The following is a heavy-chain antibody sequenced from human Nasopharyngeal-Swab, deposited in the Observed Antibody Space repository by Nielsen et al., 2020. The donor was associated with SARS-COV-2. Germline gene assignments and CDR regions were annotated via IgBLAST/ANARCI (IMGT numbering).Heavy chain of an antibody. V-gene: IGHV4-30-2*01. D-gene: IGHD1-26*01. CDR3: ARRLVGATTEPFDY. CDR2: IYHSGST. CDR1: GGSISSGGYS. J-gene: IGHJ4*02. Sequence: SETLSLTCAVSGGSISSGGYSWSWIRQPPGKGLEWIGYIYHSGSTYYNPSLKSRVTISVDRSKNQFSLKLSSVTAADTAVYYCARRLVGATTEPFDYWGQGTLVTVSS.